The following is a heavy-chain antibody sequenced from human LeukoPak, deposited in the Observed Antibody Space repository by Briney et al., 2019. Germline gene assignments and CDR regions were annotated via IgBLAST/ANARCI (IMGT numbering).Heavy chain of an antibody. Sequence: GASVKVSCKASGYTFTSYGISWVRQAPGQGLEWMGWISAYNGNTNYAQKLQGRVTRTTDTSTSTAYMELRSLRSDDTAVYYCARVDPACGTSCAEFDYWGQGTLVTVSS. CDR2: ISAYNGNT. V-gene: IGHV1-18*01. CDR1: GYTFTSYG. D-gene: IGHD2-2*01. CDR3: ARVDPACGTSCAEFDY. J-gene: IGHJ4*02.